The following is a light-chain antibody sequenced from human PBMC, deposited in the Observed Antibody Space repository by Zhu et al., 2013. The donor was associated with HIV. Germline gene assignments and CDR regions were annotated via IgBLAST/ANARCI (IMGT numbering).Light chain of an antibody. V-gene: IGKV3-20*01. CDR1: QSVTSNY. CDR2: DAF. CDR3: QQYDNLPWT. J-gene: IGKJ1*01. Sequence: EIVLTQSPGTLSLSPGERATLSCRASQSVTSNYLAWYQQIPGQAPRLLIYDAFNRATGIPARFSGSGSETEFTLTISSLQPEDIGTYFCQQYDNLPWTFGQGTTVGIK.